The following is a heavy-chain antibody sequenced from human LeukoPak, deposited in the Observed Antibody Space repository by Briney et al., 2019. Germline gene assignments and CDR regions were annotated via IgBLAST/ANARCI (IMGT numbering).Heavy chain of an antibody. Sequence: PGGSLRLSCVASGSTFSDYDMHWVRQDPGKGLEWVASMRNDGSQIYYADSVKGRFTISRNNSKNTLYLQMNSLRVEDTAIYYCAKDIGRRIFGVAYDAFHVWGQGTMVTVSS. CDR3: AKDIGRRIFGVAYDAFHV. V-gene: IGHV3-30*02. CDR1: GSTFSDYD. D-gene: IGHD3-3*01. J-gene: IGHJ3*01. CDR2: MRNDGSQI.